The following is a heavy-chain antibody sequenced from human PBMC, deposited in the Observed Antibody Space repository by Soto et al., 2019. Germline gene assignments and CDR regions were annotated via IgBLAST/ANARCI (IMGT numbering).Heavy chain of an antibody. V-gene: IGHV3-23*01. CDR2: FRTGGDDGTT. CDR3: AKKVNSGPGSQYFDY. D-gene: IGHD3-10*01. CDR1: GFTFSSYS. Sequence: GGSLRLSCAASGFTFSSYSMSWVRQAPGKGLEWVSGFRTGGDDGTTYYADSVKGRFTISRDNSKNTLFLQMNSLRAEDTAIYYCAKKVNSGPGSQYFDYWGQGTLVTVSS. J-gene: IGHJ4*02.